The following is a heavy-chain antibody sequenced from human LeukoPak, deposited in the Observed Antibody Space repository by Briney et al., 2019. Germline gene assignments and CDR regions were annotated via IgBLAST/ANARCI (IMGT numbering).Heavy chain of an antibody. CDR3: ARKLGYCSGGSCYLCDY. CDR2: ISAYNGNT. V-gene: IGHV1-18*01. D-gene: IGHD2-15*01. Sequence: ASVKVSCKASGYTFTNYGFSWVRQAPGQGLEWMGWISAYNGNTNYAQKLQGRVTMTTDTSTSTAYMELRSLRSDDTAVYYCARKLGYCSGGSCYLCDYWGQGTLVTVSS. J-gene: IGHJ4*02. CDR1: GYTFTNYG.